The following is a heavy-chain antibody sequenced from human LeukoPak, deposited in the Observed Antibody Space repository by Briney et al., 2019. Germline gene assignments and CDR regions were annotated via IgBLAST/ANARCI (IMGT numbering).Heavy chain of an antibody. J-gene: IGHJ4*02. CDR2: IKQDGSEK. Sequence: PGGSLRLSCAASGFTFSSYWMSWVRQAPRKGLEWVANIKQDGSEKYYVDSVKGRFTISRDNAKDSLYLQMNSLRAEDTAVYYCAREPTALLRYFDWLSYFDYWGQGTLVTVSS. V-gene: IGHV3-7*01. CDR1: GFTFSSYW. CDR3: AREPTALLRYFDWLSYFDY. D-gene: IGHD3-9*01.